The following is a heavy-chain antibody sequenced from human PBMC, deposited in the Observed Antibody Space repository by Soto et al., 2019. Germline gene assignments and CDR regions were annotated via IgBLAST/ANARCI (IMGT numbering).Heavy chain of an antibody. J-gene: IGHJ4*02. CDR3: ARDVNSGTFDY. D-gene: IGHD3-10*01. CDR1: GYTFTSYA. CDR2: ISAHNGNT. Sequence: QVQLVQSGAEVKKPGASVKVSCKASGYTFTSYAISWVRQAPGQGLEWMGWISAHNGNTKYAQKLQDRATMTTDTSTSTPYMALRSLRSDDTAVYYCARDVNSGTFDYWGQGTRVTVSS. V-gene: IGHV1-18*01.